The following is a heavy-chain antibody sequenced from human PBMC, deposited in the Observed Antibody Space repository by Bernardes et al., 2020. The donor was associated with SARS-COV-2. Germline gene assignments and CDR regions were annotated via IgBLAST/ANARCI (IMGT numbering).Heavy chain of an antibody. Sequence: SETLSLTCAVYGGSFSGYYWSWIRQPPGKGREWVGEINHSGSTNYNPSLKSRVTISVDTSKNQFSLRLSSVTAADTAVYYCARDSGPTDVRAFDIWGRGTLVTVSS. V-gene: IGHV4-34*01. CDR2: INHSGST. J-gene: IGHJ3*02. D-gene: IGHD3-10*01. CDR3: ARDSGPTDVRAFDI. CDR1: GGSFSGYY.